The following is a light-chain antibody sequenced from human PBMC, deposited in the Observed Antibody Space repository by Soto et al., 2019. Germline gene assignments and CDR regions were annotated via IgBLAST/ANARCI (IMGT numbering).Light chain of an antibody. J-gene: IGLJ2*01. V-gene: IGLV4-69*01. CDR3: QTWGTGGVV. CDR1: SGHSSYA. Sequence: QAVVTQSPSASASLGASVKLTCTLSSGHSSYAIAWHQQQPEKGPRYLMKLNSDGSHSKGDGIPDRFSGSSSGAERYLTISRLQSEDEADYYCQTWGTGGVVFGGGTKLTVL. CDR2: LNSDGSH.